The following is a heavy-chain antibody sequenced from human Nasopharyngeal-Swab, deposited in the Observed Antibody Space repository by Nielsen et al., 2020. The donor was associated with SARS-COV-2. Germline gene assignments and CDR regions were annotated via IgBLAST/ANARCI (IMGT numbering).Heavy chain of an antibody. CDR2: IYYSGST. Sequence: SETLSLTCTVSGGSIRSPSYYWGWISQPPGKGLECIGSIYYSGSTYYNPSLKSRVTISVDTSKNQFSLKLSSVSAADTAVYYCARKVVTATFNYQYYMDVWGRGTTVTVSS. J-gene: IGHJ6*03. D-gene: IGHD2-15*01. CDR1: GGSIRSPSYY. CDR3: ARKVVTATFNYQYYMDV. V-gene: IGHV4-39*01.